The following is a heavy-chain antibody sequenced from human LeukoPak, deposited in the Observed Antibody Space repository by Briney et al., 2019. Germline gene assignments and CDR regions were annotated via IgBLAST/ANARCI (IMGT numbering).Heavy chain of an antibody. CDR3: ARSAEHCNNGVCFTDYYMDV. CDR2: INPNSGDT. Sequence: ASVKVSCKASGYTFSGSYIHWVRQAPGQGLEWMGRINPNSGDTNYAQDFQGRVTMTRDTSITTAYMELSSLTSADTAVYFCARSAEHCNNGVCFTDYYMDVWGKGTTVTVSS. V-gene: IGHV1-2*06. CDR1: GYTFSGSY. J-gene: IGHJ6*03. D-gene: IGHD2-8*01.